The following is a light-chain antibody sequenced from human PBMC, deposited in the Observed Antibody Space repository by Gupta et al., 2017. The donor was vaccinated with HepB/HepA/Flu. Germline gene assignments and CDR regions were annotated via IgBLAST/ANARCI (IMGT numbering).Light chain of an antibody. V-gene: IGKV1-39*01. Sequence: DIQMTQSPSSLSASVGDRVTITCRASQSISSYLNWYQQKPGKAPKLLIYAASSLQSGVPSRFSGSGSGTDFTLTISSLQPEDFATYYCQQSYSTPITFGHGTRVDMK. CDR2: AAS. CDR3: QQSYSTPIT. J-gene: IGKJ3*01. CDR1: QSISSY.